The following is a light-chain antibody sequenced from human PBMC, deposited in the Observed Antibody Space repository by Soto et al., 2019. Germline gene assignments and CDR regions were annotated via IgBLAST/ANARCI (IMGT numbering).Light chain of an antibody. Sequence: EIVMTQSPATLSVSPGERATLSCRASQSVSSNLAWYQQKPGQAPRLLIYGASTRATGIPARFSGSGSGTEFNLTISSPQSKDFAVYYCQHHNNWPPLTFGGGTKVEIK. CDR1: QSVSSN. CDR3: QHHNNWPPLT. CDR2: GAS. V-gene: IGKV3-15*01. J-gene: IGKJ4*01.